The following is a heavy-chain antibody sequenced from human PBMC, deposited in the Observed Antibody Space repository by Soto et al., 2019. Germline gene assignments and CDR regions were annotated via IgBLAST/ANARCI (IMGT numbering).Heavy chain of an antibody. V-gene: IGHV4-31*03. CDR1: GGSISSGGYY. CDR2: IYYTGST. J-gene: IGHJ4*02. D-gene: IGHD3-10*01. CDR3: ATVYMVRGVRTFDY. Sequence: QVQLQESGPGLVKPSQTLSLTCTVSGGSISSGGYYWSWIRQHPGKGLEWIGYIYYTGSTYYNPSLKSRVTISVDTSKSQFSLKLRSVTAADTAVYYCATVYMVRGVRTFDYWGQGTLVTVSS.